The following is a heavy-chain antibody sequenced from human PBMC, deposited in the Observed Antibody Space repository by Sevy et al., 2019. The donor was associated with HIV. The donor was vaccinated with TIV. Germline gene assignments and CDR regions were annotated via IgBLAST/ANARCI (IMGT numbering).Heavy chain of an antibody. CDR3: ARGQLPKDYNWFDP. Sequence: ASVKVSCKASGYTFTFYGISWVRQAPGQGLEWIGWKDTNNGNTKYGLKFQDRVTMTKDTSTRTAYLEWRSLRPDDTALYFCARGQLPKDYNWFDPWGQGTQVTVSS. J-gene: IGHJ5*02. V-gene: IGHV1-18*04. D-gene: IGHD2-2*01. CDR1: GYTFTFYG. CDR2: KDTNNGNT.